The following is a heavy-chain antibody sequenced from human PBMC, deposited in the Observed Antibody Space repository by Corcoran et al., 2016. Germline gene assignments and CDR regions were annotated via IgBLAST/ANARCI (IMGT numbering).Heavy chain of an antibody. J-gene: IGHJ6*02. CDR1: GFTVSSNY. V-gene: IGHV3-53*01. Sequence: EVQLVESGGGLIQPGGSLRLSCAASGFTVSSNYMSWVRQAPGKGLEWVSVIYSGGSTYYADSVKGRFTISRDNSKNTLYLQMNSLRAEETAVYYCAREESSSSPLGMDVWGQGTTVTVSS. D-gene: IGHD6-6*01. CDR2: IYSGGST. CDR3: AREESSSSPLGMDV.